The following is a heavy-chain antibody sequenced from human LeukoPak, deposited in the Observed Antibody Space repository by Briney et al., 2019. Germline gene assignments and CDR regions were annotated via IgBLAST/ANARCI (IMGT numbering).Heavy chain of an antibody. V-gene: IGHV3-7*01. Sequence: PGGSLRLSCAASGFTFSGYWMTWVRQVPGKGLEWVANINHDGSEKYYVDSVKGRFTISRDNAKNSLYLQMNSLRAEDTAVYYCARPTVTDAFDIWGQGTMVTVSS. J-gene: IGHJ3*02. CDR3: ARPTVTDAFDI. D-gene: IGHD4-17*01. CDR2: INHDGSEK. CDR1: GFTFSGYW.